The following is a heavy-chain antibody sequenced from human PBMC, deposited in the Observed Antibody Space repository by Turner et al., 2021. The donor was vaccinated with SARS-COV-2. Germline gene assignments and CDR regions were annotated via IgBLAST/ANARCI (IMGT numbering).Heavy chain of an antibody. V-gene: IGHV4-39*01. CDR2: IYYSGST. CDR1: GGSISSSSYY. CDR3: ARRLVVQGTDDYSYYYGMDV. Sequence: QVQLQQWGAGLLKPSETLSLTCTVSGGSISSSSYYWGWIRQPPGKGLEWIGNIYYSGSTYYNPSLKSRVTISVDTSKNQFSLKLSSVTATDTAVYYCARRLVVQGTDDYSYYYGMDVWGQGTTVTVSS. D-gene: IGHD3-22*01. J-gene: IGHJ6*02.